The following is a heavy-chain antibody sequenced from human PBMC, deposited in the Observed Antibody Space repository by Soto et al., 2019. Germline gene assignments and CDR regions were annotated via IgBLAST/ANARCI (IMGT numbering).Heavy chain of an antibody. Sequence: SETLSLTFTVSGSSVSSGYWIWIRQPPGKGLENIGYIYDRGITNYNPSLKSRVTISVDTSKNQFSLKLSSVTAADTAVYYCARGGSQRPSTYWGQGTPVTVSS. J-gene: IGHJ1*01. CDR1: GSSVSSGY. CDR2: IYDRGIT. D-gene: IGHD3-10*01. V-gene: IGHV4-59*02. CDR3: ARGGSQRPSTY.